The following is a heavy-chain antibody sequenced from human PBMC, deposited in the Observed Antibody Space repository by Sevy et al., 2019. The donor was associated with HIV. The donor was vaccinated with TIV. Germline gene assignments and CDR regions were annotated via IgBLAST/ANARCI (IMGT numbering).Heavy chain of an antibody. V-gene: IGHV3-21*01. D-gene: IGHD3-10*01. CDR3: ASDRDGSGSSGGYGMDV. Sequence: GGSLRLSCVASGFTFSTWSMNWVCQAPGKGLELVSLISSSSNYIYYADSVKGRFTISRDNAKHSLYLQMNSLRAEDTAVYYCASDRDGSGSSGGYGMDVWGQGTTVTVSS. J-gene: IGHJ6*02. CDR1: GFTFSTWS. CDR2: ISSSSNYI.